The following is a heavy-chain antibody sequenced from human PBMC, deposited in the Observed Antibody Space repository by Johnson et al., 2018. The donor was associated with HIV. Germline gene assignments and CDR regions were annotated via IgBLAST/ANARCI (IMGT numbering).Heavy chain of an antibody. CDR3: TTDQPHYILCSGYYRLRAFDI. CDR1: GFTFSNAW. Sequence: VQLVESGGGLVKPGGSLRLSCAASGFTFSNAWMNWVRQAPGKGLEWVGRIKSNTDGGTTDYAAPVKGRFTISRDDSRNTVYMQMNSLKREGTGVYYCTTDQPHYILCSGYYRLRAFDIWGQGKMVTVSS. D-gene: IGHD3-3*01. V-gene: IGHV3-15*01. CDR2: IKSNTDGGTT. J-gene: IGHJ3*02.